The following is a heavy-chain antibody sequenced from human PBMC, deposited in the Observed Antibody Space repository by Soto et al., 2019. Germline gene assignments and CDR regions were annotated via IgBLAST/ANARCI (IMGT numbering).Heavy chain of an antibody. CDR3: AKGRDSSSSSWFDP. V-gene: IGHV3-9*02. D-gene: IGHD6-6*01. CDR2: ISWNSGSI. Sequence: EVQLVESGGGLVQPGRSLTLSCAASGFTPDDYAMHWVRQAPGKGLEWVSGISWNSGSIGYADSVQGRFTISRDNAKNSLYLQMNSLRTEDTAFYYCAKGRDSSSSSWFDPWGQGTLVTVSS. J-gene: IGHJ5*02. CDR1: GFTPDDYA.